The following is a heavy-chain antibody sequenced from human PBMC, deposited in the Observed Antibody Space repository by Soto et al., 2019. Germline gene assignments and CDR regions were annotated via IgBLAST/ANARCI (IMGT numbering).Heavy chain of an antibody. D-gene: IGHD1-20*01. Sequence: QITLKESGPALVKPTQTLTLTCTFSGFSLSTRGVGVGWIRQPPGKALQWLALIYWDDDKRYSPSLEHRLTITRDTSKNQVVLRLSNVASVDSATYYCAHTRWYNGRGFSHFDYWGQGALVPVSA. J-gene: IGHJ4*02. CDR3: AHTRWYNGRGFSHFDY. CDR2: IYWDDDK. V-gene: IGHV2-5*02. CDR1: GFSLSTRGVG.